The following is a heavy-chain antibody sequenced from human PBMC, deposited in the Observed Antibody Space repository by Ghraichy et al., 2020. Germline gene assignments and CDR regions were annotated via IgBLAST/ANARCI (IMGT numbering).Heavy chain of an antibody. J-gene: IGHJ4*02. CDR1: GGSISSYY. D-gene: IGHD1-26*01. V-gene: IGHV4-59*01. CDR2: ISYSGST. Sequence: GSLSLTCTVSGGSISSYYWNWIRQPPGKGLEWIGYISYSGSTNYNPSLKSRVTISVDTSKNQFSLKLSSVTAADTAVYYCARVVGAIDYWGQGTLVTVSS. CDR3: ARVVGAIDY.